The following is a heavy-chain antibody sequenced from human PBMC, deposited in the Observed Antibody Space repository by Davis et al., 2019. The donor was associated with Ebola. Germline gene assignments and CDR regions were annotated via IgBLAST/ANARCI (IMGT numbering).Heavy chain of an antibody. V-gene: IGHV3-11*06. D-gene: IGHD1-1*01. J-gene: IGHJ4*02. CDR1: GFSFSDAW. CDR2: ISGGSGEI. Sequence: PGGSLRLSCAASGFSFSDAWMTWIRQAPGKGLEWVSYISGGSGEIHYADSVKGRFTISRDNARNSLYLQMNSLRDEDTALYYCARDHNWAFDSWGQGSLATVSS. CDR3: ARDHNWAFDS.